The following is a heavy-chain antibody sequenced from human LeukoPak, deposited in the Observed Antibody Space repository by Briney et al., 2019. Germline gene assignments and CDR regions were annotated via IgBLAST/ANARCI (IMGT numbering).Heavy chain of an antibody. V-gene: IGHV3-21*01. CDR3: ARDGHWEVTRGHYFDY. J-gene: IGHJ4*02. CDR2: ISSSSSYI. D-gene: IGHD4-11*01. CDR1: GFTFSSYV. Sequence: GGSLRLSCAASGFTFSSYVMHWVRQAPGKGLEWVSSISSSSSYIYYADSVKGRFTISRDNAKNSLYLQMNSLRVEDTAVYYCARDGHWEVTRGHYFDYWGQGTLVTVSS.